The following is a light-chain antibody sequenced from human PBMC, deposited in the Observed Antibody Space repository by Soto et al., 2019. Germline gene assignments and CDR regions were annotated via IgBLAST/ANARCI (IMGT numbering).Light chain of an antibody. CDR1: SSNIGSNT. CDR2: TSN. J-gene: IGLJ2*01. Sequence: QSVLTQPPSASGTPGQRVTISCSGSSSNIGSNTVNWYKQFPGTAPKLLIHTSNQRPSGVSDRFSGSKSGTSASLAISGRQSEDEADSYCAAWDDSLNGVVFGGGTKITVL. V-gene: IGLV1-44*01. CDR3: AAWDDSLNGVV.